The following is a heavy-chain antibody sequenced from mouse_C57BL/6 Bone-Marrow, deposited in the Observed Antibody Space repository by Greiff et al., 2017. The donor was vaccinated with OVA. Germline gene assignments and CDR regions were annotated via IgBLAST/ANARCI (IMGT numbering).Heavy chain of an antibody. CDR2: IYPRSGNT. V-gene: IGHV1-81*01. J-gene: IGHJ4*01. Sequence: QVQLQQSGAELARPGASVKLSCKASGYTFTSYGISWVKQRTGQGLEWIGEIYPRSGNTYYNEKFKGKATLTADKSSSTAYMELRSLTSEDSAVYFCAGTTVVARGIYAMDYWGQGTSVTVSS. CDR1: GYTFTSYG. CDR3: AGTTVVARGIYAMDY. D-gene: IGHD1-1*01.